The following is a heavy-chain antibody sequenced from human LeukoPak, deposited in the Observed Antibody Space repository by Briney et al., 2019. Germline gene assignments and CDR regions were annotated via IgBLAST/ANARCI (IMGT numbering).Heavy chain of an antibody. Sequence: GASVSVSYTASGYTFTIYGISWVRQAPGQGGEGIGCIRAYNRNPNYAQTLQGRVPMTTDTSTSTAYMELRSLRSDDTAVYYCARNLVMTEFDYWGQGTLVTVSS. CDR1: GYTFTIYG. CDR3: ARNLVMTEFDY. V-gene: IGHV1-18*01. CDR2: IRAYNRNP. D-gene: IGHD3-9*01. J-gene: IGHJ4*02.